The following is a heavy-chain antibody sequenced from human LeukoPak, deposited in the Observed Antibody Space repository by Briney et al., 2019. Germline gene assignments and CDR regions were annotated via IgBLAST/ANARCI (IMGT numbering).Heavy chain of an antibody. J-gene: IGHJ4*02. D-gene: IGHD3-22*01. CDR3: ARGGPRYYYDSSGYYDY. Sequence: GGSLRLSCAASGFTFSSYAMHWVRQAPGKGLEWVAVISYDGSNKYYADSVKGRFTISRDNSKNSLYLQMNSLRAEDTAVYYCARGGPRYYYDSSGYYDYWGQGTLVTVSS. CDR2: ISYDGSNK. V-gene: IGHV3-30*04. CDR1: GFTFSSYA.